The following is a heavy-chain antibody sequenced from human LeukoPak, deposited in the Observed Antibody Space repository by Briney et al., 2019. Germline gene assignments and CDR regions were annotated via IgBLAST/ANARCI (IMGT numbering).Heavy chain of an antibody. Sequence: SETLSLTCNVSGASITSSTHYWAWIRQPHGKGLEWIGSVYSSGSTYYNPSLKSRVTISVETSKNQFSLRLSSVTAADTAVYYCATQPRMARGIINLYYFDSWGQGTLVTVSS. D-gene: IGHD3-10*01. CDR2: VYSSGST. CDR3: ATQPRMARGIINLYYFDS. J-gene: IGHJ4*02. V-gene: IGHV4-39*01. CDR1: GASITSSTHY.